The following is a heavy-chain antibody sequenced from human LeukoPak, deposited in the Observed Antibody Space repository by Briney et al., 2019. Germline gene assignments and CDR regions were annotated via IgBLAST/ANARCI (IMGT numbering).Heavy chain of an antibody. V-gene: IGHV3-48*03. CDR3: ARGPAASGYYDSRGRNGYFDY. CDR1: GFTFSSYE. Sequence: SGGSLRLSCSASGFTFSSYEMNWVRQAPGKGLEWVSYISSSGSNIYYADSVKGRFTISRDNAKNSLYLQMNSLRAEDTAVYYCARGPAASGYYDSRGRNGYFDYWGQGTLVTVSS. CDR2: ISSSGSNI. D-gene: IGHD3-22*01. J-gene: IGHJ4*02.